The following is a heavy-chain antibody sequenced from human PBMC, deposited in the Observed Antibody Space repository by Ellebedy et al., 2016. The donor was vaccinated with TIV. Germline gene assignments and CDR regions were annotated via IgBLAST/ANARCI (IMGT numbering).Heavy chain of an antibody. CDR1: GFTFTTFW. Sequence: GESLKISCAASGFTFTTFWMSWVRQAPGKGLEWVGNISQDGSEKCYGDSVKGRFTISRDNAKNSVYLQMNSLSAEDTAVYYCARENWYNDYWGQGTLVTVSS. CDR3: ARENWYNDY. V-gene: IGHV3-7*04. CDR2: ISQDGSEK. J-gene: IGHJ4*02. D-gene: IGHD1/OR15-1a*01.